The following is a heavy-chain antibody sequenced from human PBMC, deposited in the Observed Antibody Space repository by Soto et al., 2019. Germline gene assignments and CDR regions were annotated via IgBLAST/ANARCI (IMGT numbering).Heavy chain of an antibody. CDR2: INAGNGNT. J-gene: IGHJ5*02. V-gene: IGHV1-3*01. CDR1: GYTFTSYA. CDR3: ARDRRSSWCRMGFDP. D-gene: IGHD6-13*01. Sequence: QVQLVQSGAEVKKPGASVKVSCKASGYTFTSYAMHWVRQATGQRLEWMGWINAGNGNTKYSQKFQGRVTITRDPSASTAYMELSSVRSEDTAVYYCARDRRSSWCRMGFDPWGQGTLVAVSS.